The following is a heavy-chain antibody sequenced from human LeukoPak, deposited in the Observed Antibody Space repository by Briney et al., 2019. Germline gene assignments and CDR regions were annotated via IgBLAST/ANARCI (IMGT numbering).Heavy chain of an antibody. V-gene: IGHV4-30-4*01. D-gene: IGHD6-19*01. CDR2: IYYSGST. CDR1: GGSISSGDYY. Sequence: SQTLSLTCTVSGGSISSGDYYWSWIRQPPGKGLEWIGYIYYSGSTNYNPSLKSRVTISVDTSKNQFSLKLSSVTAADTAVYYCASVLYSSGWFFADYWGQGTLVTVSS. J-gene: IGHJ4*02. CDR3: ASVLYSSGWFFADY.